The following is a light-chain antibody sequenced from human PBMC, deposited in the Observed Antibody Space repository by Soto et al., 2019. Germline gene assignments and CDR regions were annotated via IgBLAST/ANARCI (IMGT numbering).Light chain of an antibody. CDR2: MND. J-gene: IGLJ1*01. CDR3: ASWDDSLSGYV. V-gene: IGLV1-47*01. CDR1: TSNILRNY. Sequence: QSVLTQPPSASGNPGQRLTISCSGSTSNILRNYVYWYRQLPGTAPRLLISMNDQRTSGDPDRFSGSKSGTSASLAISGLRSEDEADYYCASWDDSLSGYVFGTGTKLTVL.